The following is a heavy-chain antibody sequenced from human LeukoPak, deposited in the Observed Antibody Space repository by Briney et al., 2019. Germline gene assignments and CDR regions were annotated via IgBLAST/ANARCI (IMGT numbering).Heavy chain of an antibody. V-gene: IGHV1-2*02. CDR2: INPNSGRT. Sequence: SVYLSCKTSAYTFTDYYLHWVRLAPGQGLEWMGWINPNSGRTNYAQKFQGRVTMTRDTSISTTYMDLSRLRFDDTAIYYCGRQNTNAVDVWGQRTTV. J-gene: IGHJ6*02. CDR1: AYTFTDYY. D-gene: IGHD2/OR15-2a*01. CDR3: GRQNTNAVDV.